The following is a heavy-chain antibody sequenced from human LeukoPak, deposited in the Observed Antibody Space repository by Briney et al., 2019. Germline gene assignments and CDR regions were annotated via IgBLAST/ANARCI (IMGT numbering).Heavy chain of an antibody. CDR3: ASSYCGGDCYSPQYYYYYYMDV. CDR2: IIPILGIA. CDR1: GGTFSSYA. D-gene: IGHD2-21*01. J-gene: IGHJ6*03. V-gene: IGHV1-69*04. Sequence: GASVTVSRKASGGTFSSYAISWVRQAPGQGLEWMGRIIPILGIANYAQKFQGRVTITADKSTSTAYMELSSLRSEDTAVYYCASSYCGGDCYSPQYYYYYYMDVWGEGTTVTVSS.